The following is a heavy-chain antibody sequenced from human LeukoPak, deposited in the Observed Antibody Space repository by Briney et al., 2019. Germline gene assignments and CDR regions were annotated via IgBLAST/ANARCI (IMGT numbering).Heavy chain of an antibody. CDR2: IYYSGST. V-gene: IGHV4-39*02. J-gene: IGHJ4*02. CDR1: GGSISRSSYY. D-gene: IGHD6-13*01. CDR3: ARDGTPT. Sequence: SETLSLTCTVSGGSISRSSYYWGWIRQPPGKGLEYIGNIYYSGSTDYNPSLKSRVTISVDMSKDQFSLKLSSVTAADTAVYYCARDGTPTWGQGTLVTVSS.